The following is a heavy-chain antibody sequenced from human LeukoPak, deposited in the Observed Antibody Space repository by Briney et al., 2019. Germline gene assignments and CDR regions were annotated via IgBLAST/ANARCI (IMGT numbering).Heavy chain of an antibody. V-gene: IGHV3-23*01. Sequence: GGSLRLSCAASGFTFSSYAMSWVRQAPGKGLEWVSAISGSGDSTYYGDSVKGRFTISRDNSKNTLYLQMNSLRAEGTAVYYCAKTRPLDSSSWSHGDYWGQGTLVTVSS. CDR1: GFTFSSYA. J-gene: IGHJ4*02. CDR3: AKTRPLDSSSWSHGDY. CDR2: ISGSGDST. D-gene: IGHD6-13*01.